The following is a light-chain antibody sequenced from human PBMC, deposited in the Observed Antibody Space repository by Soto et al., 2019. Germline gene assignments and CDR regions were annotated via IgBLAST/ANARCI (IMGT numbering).Light chain of an antibody. CDR1: QTVSSRS. V-gene: IGKV3-20*01. Sequence: DIVLTQSPGTLSLSPGESATLSCMASQTVSSRSLAWYQQQPGQAPRLVSYGASSRATGIPDRFSGSGSGTEFTLTISRLEPEDFAVYYCQQYGSSPWTFGQGTKVDIK. CDR2: GAS. CDR3: QQYGSSPWT. J-gene: IGKJ1*01.